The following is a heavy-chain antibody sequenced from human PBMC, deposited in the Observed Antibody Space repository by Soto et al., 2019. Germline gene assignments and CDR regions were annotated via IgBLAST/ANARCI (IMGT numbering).Heavy chain of an antibody. J-gene: IGHJ4*02. CDR2: INYDGTT. Sequence: QVQLQESGPGLVKPSETLSLTCTVSGGSVTSHHLSWIRQPPGKGLEWMGYINYDGTTNYNPSLKNRVTMSVDMSNSQFSLNMITVTAADTALYSCAKYSFGGGGRGFWGQGTLVTVSS. CDR3: AKYSFGGGGRGF. CDR1: GGSVTSHH. V-gene: IGHV4-59*08. D-gene: IGHD3-16*01.